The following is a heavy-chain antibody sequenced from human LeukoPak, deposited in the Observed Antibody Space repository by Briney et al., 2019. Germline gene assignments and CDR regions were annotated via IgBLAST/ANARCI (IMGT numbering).Heavy chain of an antibody. D-gene: IGHD6-6*01. Sequence: ALVKVSCKASGYTFTGYYMHWVRQAPGQGLEWMGWINPNSGGTNYAQKFQGRVTMTRDTSISTAYMELSRLRSDDTAVYYCARLPGARGIAARPLWGQGTLVTVSS. CDR1: GYTFTGYY. V-gene: IGHV1-2*02. J-gene: IGHJ4*02. CDR2: INPNSGGT. CDR3: ARLPGARGIAARPL.